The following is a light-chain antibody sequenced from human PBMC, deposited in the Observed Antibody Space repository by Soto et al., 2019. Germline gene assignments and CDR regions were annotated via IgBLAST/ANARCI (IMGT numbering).Light chain of an antibody. CDR3: QSYDSTLSARYV. Sequence: QSALTQPPSVSGAPGQRVTISCTGSSSNIGADYDVHWYQQRPGTAPTLLIFGNINRPSGVPDRFSGSKSGTSASLAITGLQAEDEGDYYCQSYDSTLSARYVFGTGTKLTVL. J-gene: IGLJ1*01. CDR2: GNI. V-gene: IGLV1-40*01. CDR1: SSNIGADYD.